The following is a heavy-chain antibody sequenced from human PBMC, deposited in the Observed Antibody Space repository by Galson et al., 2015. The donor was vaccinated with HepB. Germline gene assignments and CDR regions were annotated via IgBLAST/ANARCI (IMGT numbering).Heavy chain of an antibody. CDR1: GFSLSSSGVG. J-gene: IGHJ4*02. V-gene: IGHV2-5*02. CDR3: AFWARYDSVTGYYAAY. CDR2: IYWDNEK. D-gene: IGHD3-9*01. Sequence: PALVKPTQALTPTCTFSGFSLSSSGVGVGWIRQPPGKALEWLALIYWDNEKRYSSSLKTRLIVTKDTSKNHVVLTMTNMDTVDTATYYCAFWARYDSVTGYYAAYWGQGILVTVSS.